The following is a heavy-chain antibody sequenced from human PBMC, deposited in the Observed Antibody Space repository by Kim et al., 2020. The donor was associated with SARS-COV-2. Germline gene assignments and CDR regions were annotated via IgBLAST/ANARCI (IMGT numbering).Heavy chain of an antibody. V-gene: IGHV3-7*01. CDR2: IKQEGSEK. J-gene: IGHJ6*03. D-gene: IGHD3-3*01. CDR3: ARDQSRITIFGVVINYYYMDV. Sequence: ANIKQEGSEKYYVDSVKGRFTISRDNAKNSLYLQMNSLRAEDTAVYYCARDQSRITIFGVVINYYYMDVWGKGTTVTVSS.